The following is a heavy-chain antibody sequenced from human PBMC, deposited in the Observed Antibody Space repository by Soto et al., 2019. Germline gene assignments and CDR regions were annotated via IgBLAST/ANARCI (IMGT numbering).Heavy chain of an antibody. Sequence: QVQLVQSGAEVKKPGASVKVSCKASGYKFTSYGISWVRQAPGQGLEWRGWISTSNGDTNYAQNLQGRVTMTTDRSTSTAYMELWILRSDDTAVYYCARDPEWDDAFDIWGQGTMVTVSS. J-gene: IGHJ3*02. CDR3: ARDPEWDDAFDI. V-gene: IGHV1-18*01. CDR1: GYKFTSYG. CDR2: ISTSNGDT. D-gene: IGHD1-26*01.